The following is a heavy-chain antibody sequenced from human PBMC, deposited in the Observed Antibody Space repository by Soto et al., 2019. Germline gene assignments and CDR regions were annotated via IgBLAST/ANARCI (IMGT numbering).Heavy chain of an antibody. Sequence: EVQLLESGGGLVQPGGSLRLSCAASGFTFSSYTMSWVRQAPGKGLEWVSAISGSGGSTYYADSVKGRFTISRDNSKNTECTQMRSLRTEDTAVYYCAKSGDSGYDPRPLNYYDYGMDVWGQGTTVTVSS. CDR3: AKSGDSGYDPRPLNYYDYGMDV. CDR2: ISGSGGST. CDR1: GFTFSSYT. D-gene: IGHD5-12*01. V-gene: IGHV3-23*01. J-gene: IGHJ6*02.